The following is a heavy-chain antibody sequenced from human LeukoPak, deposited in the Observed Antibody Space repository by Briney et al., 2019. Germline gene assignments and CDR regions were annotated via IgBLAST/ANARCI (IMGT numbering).Heavy chain of an antibody. CDR3: AKGGGWLYYFDY. CDR1: GFTFSRFT. Sequence: GGSLRLSCAASGFTFSRFTMNWVRQAPGKGLEWVSGISGSDSSTYYADSVKGRFTISRDNSKNTLCLQMNSLRAEDTAVYYCAKGGGWLYYFDYWGQGTLVTVSS. CDR2: ISGSDSST. D-gene: IGHD4-23*01. J-gene: IGHJ4*02. V-gene: IGHV3-23*01.